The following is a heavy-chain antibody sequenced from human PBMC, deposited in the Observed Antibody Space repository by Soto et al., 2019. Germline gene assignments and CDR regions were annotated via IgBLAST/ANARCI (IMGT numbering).Heavy chain of an antibody. CDR1: GGSISSVDYY. V-gene: IGHV4-30-4*01. Sequence: QVQLQESGPGLVKPSQTLSLTCTVSGGSISSVDYYWSWIRQPPGKGLEWIGNIYYSGSTYYNPSLKSRVTISVDPSKKQLSLKLSSVTAADTAVYYCASRKSSPSFDDWGQGTLVTVSS. D-gene: IGHD3-10*01. J-gene: IGHJ4*02. CDR3: ASRKSSPSFDD. CDR2: IYYSGST.